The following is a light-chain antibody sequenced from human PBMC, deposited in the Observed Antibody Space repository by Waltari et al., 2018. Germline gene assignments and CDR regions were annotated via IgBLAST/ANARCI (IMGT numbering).Light chain of an antibody. J-gene: IGLJ2*01. CDR1: NSDIGGFDY. CDR2: DVS. CDR3: SSFSRSASEVI. V-gene: IGLV2-14*03. Sequence: QSALTHPASVSGSPGQSIPISCTGTNSDIGGFDYVSCYQQHPDKVPKLLIHDVSSRPSGVSNRFSGSKSGNTAALTISGLRAEDEAHYYCSSFSRSASEVIFGGGTRVTVL.